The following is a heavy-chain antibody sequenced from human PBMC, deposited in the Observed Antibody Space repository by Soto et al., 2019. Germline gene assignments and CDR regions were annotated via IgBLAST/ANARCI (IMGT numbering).Heavy chain of an antibody. J-gene: IGHJ4*02. CDR3: ARARLWDYGDYGYYFDY. D-gene: IGHD4-17*01. CDR1: GFTFSSYW. CDR2: IKQDGSEK. Sequence: PGGSLRLSCAASGFTFSSYWMSWVRQAPGKGLEWVANIKQDGSEKYYVDSVKGRFTISRNNAKNSLYLQMNSLRAEDTAVYYCARARLWDYGDYGYYFDYWGQGTLVTVSS. V-gene: IGHV3-7*03.